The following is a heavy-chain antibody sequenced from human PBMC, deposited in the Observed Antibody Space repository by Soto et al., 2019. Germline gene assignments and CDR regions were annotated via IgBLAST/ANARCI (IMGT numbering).Heavy chain of an antibody. V-gene: IGHV1-18*01. CDR3: ARSGSYSPARNWFGP. CDR2: ISGFNADT. CDR1: GYTFTSYG. Sequence: QAQLVQSGVEMKNVGASVKVSCKASGYTFTSYGISWVRQAPGQGLEWMGWISGFNADTNPAQKFQGSVTVTKDTSTSTAYMELRSLTSDDTADYYCARSGSYSPARNWFGPWGQGTLVTVSS. D-gene: IGHD3-10*01. J-gene: IGHJ5*02.